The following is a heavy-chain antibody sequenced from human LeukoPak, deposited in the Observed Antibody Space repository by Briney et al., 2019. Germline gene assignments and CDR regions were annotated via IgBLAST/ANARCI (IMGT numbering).Heavy chain of an antibody. Sequence: GGSLRLSCAASGFTFSDSYMSWIRQAPGKGLEWVSYISSSSSTIYYADSVKGRFTISRDNAKNSLYLQMNSLRDEDTAVYYCARRKDYYDSSGGNWFDPWGQGTLVTVSS. CDR2: ISSSSSTI. V-gene: IGHV3-11*04. CDR3: ARRKDYYDSSGGNWFDP. J-gene: IGHJ5*02. CDR1: GFTFSDSY. D-gene: IGHD3-22*01.